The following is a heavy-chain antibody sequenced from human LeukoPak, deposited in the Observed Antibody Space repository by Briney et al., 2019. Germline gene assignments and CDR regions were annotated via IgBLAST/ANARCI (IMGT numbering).Heavy chain of an antibody. Sequence: SETLSLTCAVYGGSFSGYYWSWIRQPPGKGLEWIGEINHSGSTNYNPSLKSRVTISVDTSKNQFSLKLSSVTAADTAVYYCARGRYSGILWWWGQGTLVTVSS. J-gene: IGHJ4*02. CDR2: INHSGST. D-gene: IGHD2-21*01. V-gene: IGHV4-34*01. CDR3: ARGRYSGILWW. CDR1: GGSFSGYY.